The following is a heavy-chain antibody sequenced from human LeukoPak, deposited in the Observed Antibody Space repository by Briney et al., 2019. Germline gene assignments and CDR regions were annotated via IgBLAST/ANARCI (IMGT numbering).Heavy chain of an antibody. D-gene: IGHD6-19*01. CDR3: AKRLAMTGTYHFDY. J-gene: IGHJ4*02. CDR2: ISYDGSNK. V-gene: IGHV3-30*04. Sequence: QSGGSLRLSCAASGFTFSSYAMHWVRQAPGKGLEWVAVISYDGSNKYYADSVKGRFTISRDNSKNTLYLQMNSLRAEDTAVYYCAKRLAMTGTYHFDYWGQGTLVTVSS. CDR1: GFTFSSYA.